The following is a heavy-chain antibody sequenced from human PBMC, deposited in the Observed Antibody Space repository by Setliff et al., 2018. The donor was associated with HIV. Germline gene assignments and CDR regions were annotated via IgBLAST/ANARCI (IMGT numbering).Heavy chain of an antibody. V-gene: IGHV1-3*01. CDR3: ARDREAEGDAFDI. CDR2: INAGNGNT. Sequence: ASVKVSCKASGYTFSRYAMHWVRQAPGQRLEWMGWINAGNGNTKYSQKFQGRVSIARDTSASTAYMELSSLRSEDTAVYYCARDREAEGDAFDIWGQGTMVTVSS. D-gene: IGHD3-10*01. J-gene: IGHJ3*02. CDR1: GYTFSRYA.